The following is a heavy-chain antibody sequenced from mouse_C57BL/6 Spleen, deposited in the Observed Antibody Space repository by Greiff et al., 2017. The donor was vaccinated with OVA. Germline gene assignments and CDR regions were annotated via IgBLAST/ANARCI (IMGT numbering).Heavy chain of an antibody. CDR3: ARDRYYGSSVEDYFDY. J-gene: IGHJ2*01. Sequence: EVKLQESGGGLVKPGGSLKLSCAASGFTFSSYAMSWVRQTPEKRLEWVATISDGGSYTYYPDNVKGRFTISRDNAKNNLYLQMSHLKSEDTAMYYCARDRYYGSSVEDYFDYWGQGTTLTVSS. CDR1: GFTFSSYA. D-gene: IGHD1-1*01. V-gene: IGHV5-4*01. CDR2: ISDGGSYT.